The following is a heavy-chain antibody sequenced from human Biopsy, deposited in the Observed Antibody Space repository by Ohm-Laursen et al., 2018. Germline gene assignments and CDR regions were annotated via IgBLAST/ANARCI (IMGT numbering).Heavy chain of an antibody. CDR1: GGSIRSPDHR. CDR3: ARAYFYGLGTSNYFFGS. D-gene: IGHD3-10*01. Sequence: SDTLCLTCTVSGGSIRSPDHRWNWVRRAPGKGLEWIGNIYYSWTTFYNPSLSRRVTMDLDTSSNQFSLKLKSVTSADTAVYFCARAYFYGLGTSNYFFGSWGQGALVTVSS. V-gene: IGHV4-39*01. CDR2: IYYSWTT. J-gene: IGHJ4*02.